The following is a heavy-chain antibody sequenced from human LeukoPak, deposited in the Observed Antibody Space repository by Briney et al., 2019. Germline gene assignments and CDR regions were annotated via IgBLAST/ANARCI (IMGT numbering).Heavy chain of an antibody. V-gene: IGHV7-4-1*02. D-gene: IGHD2-2*02. Sequence: ASVKVSCKAFGYAFRNYVMNWVRQAPGQGLEWMGRINTNTGNPTYAQGFTGRFVFSSDTSVSTAFLQISSLKAEDTAVYYCAKGDQLLYLVGVDYNWFDPWGQGTLVTVSS. CDR1: GYAFRNYV. J-gene: IGHJ5*02. CDR2: INTNTGNP. CDR3: AKGDQLLYLVGVDYNWFDP.